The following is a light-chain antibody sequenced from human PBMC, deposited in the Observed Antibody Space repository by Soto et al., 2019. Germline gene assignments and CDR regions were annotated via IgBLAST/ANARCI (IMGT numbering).Light chain of an antibody. CDR2: LGS. CDR1: QSLLHSNGYNY. J-gene: IGKJ2*01. V-gene: IGKV2-28*01. Sequence: DIVMPQSPLSLPVTPGEPASISCRSSQSLLHSNGYNYLDWYLQKPGQSPHLLIYLGSNRASGVPDRFSGSGSGRDFTLKISRVEAEDVGVYYCMQALQTPPYTFGQGTKLEIK. CDR3: MQALQTPPYT.